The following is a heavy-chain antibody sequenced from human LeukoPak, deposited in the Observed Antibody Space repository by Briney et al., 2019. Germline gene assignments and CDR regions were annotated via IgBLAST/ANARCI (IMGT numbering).Heavy chain of an antibody. Sequence: PGGSLRLSCAASGFTFNNYNMNWVRQAPGKALEWVSSITSSSTYIFYADSVKGRFTTSRDNAKNSLYLQMNSLGPEDTAVYYCARDPYSGNYGNYYYYYMDVWGKGTTVTISS. CDR3: ARDPYSGNYGNYYYYYMDV. CDR1: GFTFNNYN. D-gene: IGHD1-26*01. J-gene: IGHJ6*03. V-gene: IGHV3-21*01. CDR2: ITSSSTYI.